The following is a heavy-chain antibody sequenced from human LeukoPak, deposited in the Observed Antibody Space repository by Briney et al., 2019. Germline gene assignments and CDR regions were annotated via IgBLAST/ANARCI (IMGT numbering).Heavy chain of an antibody. D-gene: IGHD3-22*01. CDR2: ISAYNGNT. Sequence: GASVKDSCKASGYTFTSYGISWVLQAPGHGLEWMGWISAYNGNTNYAQKLQGRVTMTTDTATSTAYMELRSLRSDDTAVYYCARDDSRYYYDSSGYSPYDAFDIWGQGTMVTVSS. CDR1: GYTFTSYG. CDR3: ARDDSRYYYDSSGYSPYDAFDI. J-gene: IGHJ3*02. V-gene: IGHV1-18*01.